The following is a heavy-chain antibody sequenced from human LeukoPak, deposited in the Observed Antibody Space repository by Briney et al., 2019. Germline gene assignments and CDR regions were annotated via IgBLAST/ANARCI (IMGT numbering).Heavy chain of an antibody. J-gene: IGHJ4*02. D-gene: IGHD1-26*01. CDR1: GFTFDDYA. Sequence: GGSLRLSCAASGFTFDDYAMHWVRQAPGKGLEWVSGISWNSGSIGYADSVKGRFTISRDNAKNSLYLQMNSLRAEDTAVYYCARDAGAADFDYWGQGTLVTVSS. CDR2: ISWNSGSI. CDR3: ARDAGAADFDY. V-gene: IGHV3-9*01.